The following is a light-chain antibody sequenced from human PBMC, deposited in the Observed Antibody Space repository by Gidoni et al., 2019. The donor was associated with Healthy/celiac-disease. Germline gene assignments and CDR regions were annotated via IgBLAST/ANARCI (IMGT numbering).Light chain of an antibody. J-gene: IGKJ2*01. CDR1: QSVSSY. CDR3: QQRSNWLYT. V-gene: IGKV3-11*01. Sequence: EILLTQSPATLSLSPGERATISCRASQSVSSYLAWYQQKPGQAPRLLIYDASNRATGIPARFSGSGSGTDFTLTISSLEPEDFAVYYCQQRSNWLYTFGQGTKLEIK. CDR2: DAS.